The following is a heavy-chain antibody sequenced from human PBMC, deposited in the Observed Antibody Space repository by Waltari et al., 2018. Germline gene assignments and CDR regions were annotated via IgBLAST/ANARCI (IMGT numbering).Heavy chain of an antibody. J-gene: IGHJ2*01. D-gene: IGHD3-3*01. CDR3: ARATIFGVPTTNWYFDL. CDR2: IIPIFGTA. Sequence: QVQLVQSGAEVKKPGSSVKVSCKASGGTFSSYAISRVRQAPGQGLEWMGGIIPIFGTANYAQKFQGRVTITADESTSTAYMELSSLRSEDTAVYYCARATIFGVPTTNWYFDLWGRGTLVTVSS. V-gene: IGHV1-69*12. CDR1: GGTFSSYA.